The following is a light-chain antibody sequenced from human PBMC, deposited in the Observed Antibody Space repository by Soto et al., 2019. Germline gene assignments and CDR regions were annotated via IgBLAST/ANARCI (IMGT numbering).Light chain of an antibody. CDR2: EVT. CDR1: SSDIGAFNF. CDR3: TSRTITIPHVI. V-gene: IGLV2-14*01. J-gene: IGLJ2*01. Sequence: QSALTQPASVSGSPGQSITISCSGTSSDIGAFNFVSWYQQHPGKAPQLMIFEVTNRPSGVSSRVSGSKSGNTASLTISGLQAEDDADYYCTSRTITIPHVIFGGGTKLTGL.